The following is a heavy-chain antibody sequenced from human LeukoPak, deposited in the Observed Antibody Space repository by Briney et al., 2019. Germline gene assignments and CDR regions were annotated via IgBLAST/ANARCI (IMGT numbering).Heavy chain of an antibody. CDR2: IYYSGST. Sequence: PSETLSLTCTVSGGSISSYYWSWIRQPPGKGLEWIGYIYYSGSTNYNPSLKSRLTISVDTSKSQFSLKLSSVTAADTAVYYCARSRSYSSSLIAFDIWGQGTMVTVSS. CDR3: ARSRSYSSSLIAFDI. V-gene: IGHV4-59*01. J-gene: IGHJ3*02. D-gene: IGHD6-6*01. CDR1: GGSISSYY.